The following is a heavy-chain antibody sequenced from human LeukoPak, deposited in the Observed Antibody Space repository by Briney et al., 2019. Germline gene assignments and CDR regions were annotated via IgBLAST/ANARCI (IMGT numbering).Heavy chain of an antibody. D-gene: IGHD3-16*01. V-gene: IGHV3-11*01. CDR1: GFTFSDYY. Sequence: PGGSLRLSCAASGFTFSDYYMGWIRQAPGKGLEGVSYMSGSGSDIYYADSVKGRFTISRDNAKNSLYLQMNSLRAEDTAVYYCAKSSGFGAARYYFDYWGQGTLVTVSS. CDR3: AKSSGFGAARYYFDY. CDR2: MSGSGSDI. J-gene: IGHJ4*02.